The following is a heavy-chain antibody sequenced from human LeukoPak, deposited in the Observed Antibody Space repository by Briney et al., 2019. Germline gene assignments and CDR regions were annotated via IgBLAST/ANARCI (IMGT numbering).Heavy chain of an antibody. V-gene: IGHV3-74*01. CDR2: INSDGSST. J-gene: IGHJ4*02. D-gene: IGHD4-17*01. CDR1: GFTFSSYS. Sequence: GGSLRLSCAASGFTFSSYSMNWVRQAPGKGLVWVSRINSDGSSTSYADSVKGRFTISRDNAKNTLYLQMNSLRAEDTAVYYCARASLRDYGDYGHWGQGTLVTVSS. CDR3: ARASLRDYGDYGH.